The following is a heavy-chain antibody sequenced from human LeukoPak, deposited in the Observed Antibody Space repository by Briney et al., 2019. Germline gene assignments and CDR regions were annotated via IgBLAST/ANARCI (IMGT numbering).Heavy chain of an antibody. D-gene: IGHD3-9*01. Sequence: GGSLRLACAASGFTFSDYYMTWIRQAPGKGLEWVSYISSSGSSIYYADSVKGRFSISRDNAKNSVFLQMNSLRAEDTAVYYCARDRYYDFLTGYRYGMDVWGQGTTVTVSS. J-gene: IGHJ6*02. CDR3: ARDRYYDFLTGYRYGMDV. CDR2: ISSSGSSI. CDR1: GFTFSDYY. V-gene: IGHV3-11*01.